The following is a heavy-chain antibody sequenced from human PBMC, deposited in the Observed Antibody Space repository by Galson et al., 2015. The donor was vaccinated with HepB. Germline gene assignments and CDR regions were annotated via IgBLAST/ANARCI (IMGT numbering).Heavy chain of an antibody. CDR2: ISGSGGST. D-gene: IGHD3-10*01. Sequence: SLRLSCAASGFTFSSYAMGWVRQAPGKGLEWVSVISGSGGSTYYADSVKGRFTVSRDNSKNTLYLQMNSLRAEDTAVYYCAKDRISMIRGEVSFDPWGQGTLVTVSS. J-gene: IGHJ5*02. CDR1: GFTFSSYA. CDR3: AKDRISMIRGEVSFDP. V-gene: IGHV3-23*01.